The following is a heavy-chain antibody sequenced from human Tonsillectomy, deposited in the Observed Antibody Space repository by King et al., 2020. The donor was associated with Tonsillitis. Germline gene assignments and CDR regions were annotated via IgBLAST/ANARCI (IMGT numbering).Heavy chain of an antibody. J-gene: IGHJ5*02. CDR1: GGSISSGGYS. D-gene: IGHD2-2*01. Sequence: LQLQESGSGLVKPSQTLSLTCAVSGGSISSGGYSWSWIRQPPGEGLEWIGYIYHSGSTYYNPSLKSRVTISVDRSKNQFSLKLSSVTAADTAVYYCASSPMVPAASPNCWFDPWGQGTLVTVSS. CDR2: IYHSGST. CDR3: ASSPMVPAASPNCWFDP. V-gene: IGHV4-30-2*01.